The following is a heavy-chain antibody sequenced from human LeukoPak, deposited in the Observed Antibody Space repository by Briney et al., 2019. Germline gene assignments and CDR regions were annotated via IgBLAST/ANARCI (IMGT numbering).Heavy chain of an antibody. D-gene: IGHD5-24*01. Sequence: GRSLRLSCAASEFTFDDYAMHWVRQAPGKGLEWVSGISWNSGSIGYADSVKGRFTISRDNAKNSLYLRMNSLRAEDTALYYCAKDGMAIISGAFDIWGQGTMVTVSS. CDR3: AKDGMAIISGAFDI. CDR1: EFTFDDYA. V-gene: IGHV3-9*01. CDR2: ISWNSGSI. J-gene: IGHJ3*02.